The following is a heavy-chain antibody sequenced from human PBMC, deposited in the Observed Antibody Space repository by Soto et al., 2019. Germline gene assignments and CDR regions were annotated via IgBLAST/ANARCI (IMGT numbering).Heavy chain of an antibody. J-gene: IGHJ4*02. Sequence: SETLSLTCAVYGGSFSGYYLSWIRQPPGKGLEWIGEINHSGSTNYNPSLKSRVTISVDTSKNQFSLKLSSVTGADTAVYYCARAPLIYITIFGVAPRRYFDYWGQGTLVTVSS. CDR3: ARAPLIYITIFGVAPRRYFDY. CDR2: INHSGST. CDR1: GGSFSGYY. V-gene: IGHV4-34*01. D-gene: IGHD3-3*01.